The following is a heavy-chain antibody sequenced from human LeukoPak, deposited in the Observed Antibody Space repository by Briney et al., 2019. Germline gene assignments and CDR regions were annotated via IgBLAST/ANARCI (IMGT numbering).Heavy chain of an antibody. CDR3: ARDMVRGVLSPNRLDP. CDR2: ISSSSSYI. Sequence: GGSLRLSCAASGFTFSSYSMNWVRQAPGKGLEWVSSISSSSSYIYYADSVKGRFTISRDNAKNSLYLQMNSLRAEDTAVYYCARDMVRGVLSPNRLDPWGQATLVTVSS. CDR1: GFTFSSYS. V-gene: IGHV3-21*01. D-gene: IGHD3-10*01. J-gene: IGHJ5*02.